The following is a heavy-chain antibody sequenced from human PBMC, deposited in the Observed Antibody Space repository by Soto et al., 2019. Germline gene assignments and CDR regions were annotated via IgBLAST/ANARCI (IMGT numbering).Heavy chain of an antibody. D-gene: IGHD2-21*01. CDR3: ARRIAGSSKVDN. CDR1: GASISSSSYR. CDR2: MYYTGST. Sequence: SETLSLTCTVPGASISSSSYRWVWIRQSPGKGLEWIGNMYYTGSTYYAPSLKSRVTISADTSKDQFSLNLNSVTAADTAVYYCARRIAGSSKVDNWGQGILVTVSS. J-gene: IGHJ4*02. V-gene: IGHV4-39*01.